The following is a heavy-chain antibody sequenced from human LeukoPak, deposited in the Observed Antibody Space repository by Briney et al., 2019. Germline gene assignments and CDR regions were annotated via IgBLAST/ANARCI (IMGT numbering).Heavy chain of an antibody. CDR2: IYTSGST. D-gene: IGHD3-10*01. CDR1: GGSISSYY. CDR3: ARGVGTSNYGYYFDY. J-gene: IGHJ4*01. Sequence: SETLSLTCTASGGSISSYYWSWIRQPAGKGLEWIGRIYTSGSTNYNPSLKSRVTISVDKSKNQFSLKLSSVTAADTAMYYCARGVGTSNYGYYFDYWGHGTLVTVSS. V-gene: IGHV4-4*07.